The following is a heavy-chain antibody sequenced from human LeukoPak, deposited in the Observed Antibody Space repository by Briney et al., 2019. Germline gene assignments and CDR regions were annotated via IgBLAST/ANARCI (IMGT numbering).Heavy chain of an antibody. CDR3: ARSCSSTSCYAVWFDP. V-gene: IGHV3-7*01. J-gene: IGHJ5*02. CDR1: GFTFSSYW. CDR2: IKQDGSEK. D-gene: IGHD2-2*01. Sequence: GGSLRLSRAASGFTFSSYWMSWVRQAPGKGLEWVANIKQDGSEKYYVDSVKGRFTISRDNAKNSLYLQMNSLRAEDTAVYYCARSCSSTSCYAVWFDPWGQGTLVTVSS.